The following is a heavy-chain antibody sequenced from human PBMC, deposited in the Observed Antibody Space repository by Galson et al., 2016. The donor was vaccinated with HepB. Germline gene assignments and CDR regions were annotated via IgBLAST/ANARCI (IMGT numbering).Heavy chain of an antibody. V-gene: IGHV3-33*01. Sequence: SLRLSCAASGFTFSTYGMDWVRQAPGKGLEWVAVIWYDGSDKYSADSVKGRFTISRDNSKNTMYLQMNSLRAEDTAVYYCARGGRAHYYHYGMDVCGKGTTVTVSS. J-gene: IGHJ6*04. CDR2: IWYDGSDK. CDR3: ARGGRAHYYHYGMDV. CDR1: GFTFSTYG. D-gene: IGHD2-15*01.